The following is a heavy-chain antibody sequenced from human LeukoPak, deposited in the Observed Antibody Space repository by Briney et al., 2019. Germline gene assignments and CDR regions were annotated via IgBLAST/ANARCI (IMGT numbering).Heavy chain of an antibody. CDR1: GYSFTSYW. Sequence: GESLKISCKGSGYSFTSYWIGWVRQMPGKGLEWMGIIYPADSETRYSPSFQGPVTISADKSMNTAYLQWTTVQASDTAMYYCARQRCVSGRCYHTNVFDIWGQGTMVTISS. CDR3: ARQRCVSGRCYHTNVFDI. CDR2: IYPADSET. D-gene: IGHD2-15*01. V-gene: IGHV5-51*01. J-gene: IGHJ3*02.